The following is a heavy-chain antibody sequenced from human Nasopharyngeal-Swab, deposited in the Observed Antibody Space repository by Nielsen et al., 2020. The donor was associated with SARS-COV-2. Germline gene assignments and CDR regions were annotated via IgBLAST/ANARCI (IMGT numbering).Heavy chain of an antibody. J-gene: IGHJ2*01. D-gene: IGHD6-13*01. CDR2: IYYSGST. CDR1: GCPISSYY. V-gene: IGHV4-59*01. Sequence: SETLSLTCPASGCPISSYYWSWSRQPPGKGLEWMGYIYYSGSTNYNPSLKRRVTISVDTSKNQFSLKLSSVTAADTAVYYCARFGQRLVLRAAREHWYLDLWGRGTLVTVSS. CDR3: ARFGQRLVLRAAREHWYLDL.